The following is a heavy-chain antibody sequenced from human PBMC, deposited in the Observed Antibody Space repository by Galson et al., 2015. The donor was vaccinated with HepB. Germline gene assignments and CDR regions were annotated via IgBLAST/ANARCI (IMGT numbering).Heavy chain of an antibody. CDR1: GGSISSYY. J-gene: IGHJ6*02. CDR3: ARDYYYGMDV. Sequence: ETLSLTCTVSGGSISSYYWSWIRQPPGKGLEWIGYIYYSGSTNYNPSLKSRVIISVDTSKNQFSLKLSSVTAADTAVYYCARDYYYGMDVWGQGTTVTVSS. CDR2: IYYSGST. V-gene: IGHV4-59*01.